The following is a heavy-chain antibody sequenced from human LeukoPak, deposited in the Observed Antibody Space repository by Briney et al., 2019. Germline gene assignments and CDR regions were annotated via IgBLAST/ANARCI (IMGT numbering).Heavy chain of an antibody. CDR1: GFTFSSYG. J-gene: IGHJ6*02. V-gene: IGHV3-30*18. D-gene: IGHD4-17*01. CDR3: AKNYGDYSGMDV. Sequence: PGRSLRLSRAASGFTFSSYGMHWVRQAPGKGLEWVAVISYDGSNKYYADSVKGRFTISRDNSKNTLYLQMNSLRAEDTAVYYCAKNYGDYSGMDVWGQGTTVTVSS. CDR2: ISYDGSNK.